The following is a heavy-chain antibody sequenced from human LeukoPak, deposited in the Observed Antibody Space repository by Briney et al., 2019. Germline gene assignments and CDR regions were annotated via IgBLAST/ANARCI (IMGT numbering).Heavy chain of an antibody. J-gene: IGHJ4*02. CDR2: IYYSGST. V-gene: IGHV4-59*01. D-gene: IGHD3-22*01. CDR3: AGSPGHRGYDY. Sequence: SETLSLTCTVSGASISSSYYWSWIRQPPGKGLEWIGYIYYSGSTNYNPSLESRVTMSIDTSNNQFSLKLTSVTATDTAVYYCAGSPGHRGYDYWGQGTLVTVSS. CDR1: GASISSSYY.